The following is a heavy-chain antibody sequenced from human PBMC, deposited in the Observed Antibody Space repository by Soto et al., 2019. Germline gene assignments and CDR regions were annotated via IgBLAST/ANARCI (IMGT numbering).Heavy chain of an antibody. D-gene: IGHD1-26*01. CDR3: ARQMVGATTVPYYYYGMDV. V-gene: IGHV5-10-1*01. J-gene: IGHJ6*02. CDR2: IDPSDSYT. CDR1: GYSFTSYW. Sequence: LKISCKGSGYSFTSYWISWVRQMPGKGLEWMGRIDPSDSYTNYSPSFQGHVTISADKSISTAYLQWSSLKASDTAMYYCARQMVGATTVPYYYYGMDVWDQGTTVTVSS.